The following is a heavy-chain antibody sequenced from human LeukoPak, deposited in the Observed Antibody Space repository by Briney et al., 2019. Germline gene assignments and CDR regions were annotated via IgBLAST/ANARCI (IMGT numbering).Heavy chain of an antibody. CDR3: AKDLDSSGYRFYFRH. D-gene: IGHD3-22*01. CDR1: GFVFDDYA. Sequence: PGGSLRLSCAASGFVFDDYAMHWVRQAAGKGLEWVSTISWNSGGIEYADSVKGRFTISRDNSKNSLYLQMNSLRTEDTALYYCAKDLDSSGYRFYFRHWGQGTLVTVSS. V-gene: IGHV3-43*02. J-gene: IGHJ1*01. CDR2: ISWNSGGI.